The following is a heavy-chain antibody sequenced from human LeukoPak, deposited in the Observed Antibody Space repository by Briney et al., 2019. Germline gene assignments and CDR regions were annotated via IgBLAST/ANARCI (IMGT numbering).Heavy chain of an antibody. D-gene: IGHD6-13*01. J-gene: IGHJ3*02. Sequence: PGGSLRLSCAASGFAFSSYGMSWVRQAPGKGLEWVSAISGSGGSTYYADSVKGRFTISRDNSKNTLYLQMNSLRAEDTAVYYCAKDFGAAGDAFDIWGQGTMVTVSS. CDR3: AKDFGAAGDAFDI. V-gene: IGHV3-23*01. CDR1: GFAFSSYG. CDR2: ISGSGGST.